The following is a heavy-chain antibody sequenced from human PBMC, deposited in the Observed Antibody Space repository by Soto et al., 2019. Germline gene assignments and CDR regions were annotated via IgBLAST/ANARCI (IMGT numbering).Heavy chain of an antibody. CDR3: AHKRDVSRGFKY. D-gene: IGHD3-10*01. CDR2: IYWDDDQ. CDR1: GFSLSINGVA. V-gene: IGHV2-5*02. Sequence: QITLKESGPTLVKPTQTLTLTCTFSGFSLSINGVAVGWIRQPPGQALEWLALIYWDDDQRYNPSLKNRLTITKDTSRTQVVRTMTNMDPVDTATYYCAHKRDVSRGFKYWGQGTLVTVSS. J-gene: IGHJ4*02.